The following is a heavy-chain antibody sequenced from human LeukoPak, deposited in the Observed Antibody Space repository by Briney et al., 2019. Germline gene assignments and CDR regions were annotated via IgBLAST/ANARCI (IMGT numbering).Heavy chain of an antibody. V-gene: IGHV3-53*01. Sequence: GGSLRLSCAASGFXVSGNYMTWVRQAPGKGREWVSVIFDGEDTKYADSVKGRFTISRDNPKNTLYLQMDSLRVEDTAVYYCARAYRGYYDHPFDCWGQGTLVTVSS. CDR2: IFDGEDT. D-gene: IGHD3-22*01. CDR1: GFXVSGNY. CDR3: ARAYRGYYDHPFDC. J-gene: IGHJ4*02.